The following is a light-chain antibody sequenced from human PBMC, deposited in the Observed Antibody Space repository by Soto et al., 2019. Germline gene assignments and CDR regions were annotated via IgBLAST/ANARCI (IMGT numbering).Light chain of an antibody. V-gene: IGKV1-5*03. J-gene: IGKJ4*01. CDR2: KAS. CDR1: QSVRDW. Sequence: DIQMTQSPSTLSASVGDRVTVTCRASQSVRDWVAWYQQQAGRAPRLLIYKASSLQSGVPSRFSGSGFGTEFTLTINSLQPDDFASYYCQQSYSYSPLTFGGGTKVDIK. CDR3: QQSYSYSPLT.